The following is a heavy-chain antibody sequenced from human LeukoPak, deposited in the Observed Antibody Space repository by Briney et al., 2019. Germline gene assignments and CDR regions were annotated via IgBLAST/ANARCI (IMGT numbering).Heavy chain of an antibody. D-gene: IGHD5-12*01. V-gene: IGHV3-72*01. Sequence: GGSLRLSCAASGFTCSGHDMHWVRQAPGKGLEWVGRSTNKGTGYITEYAASVNGRFTISRDDSQNSLYLQMKSLKTDDTAVYYCDRAGYAHGLDVWGQGTKVTVSS. CDR1: GFTCSGHD. CDR3: DRAGYAHGLDV. CDR2: STNKGTGYIT. J-gene: IGHJ6*02.